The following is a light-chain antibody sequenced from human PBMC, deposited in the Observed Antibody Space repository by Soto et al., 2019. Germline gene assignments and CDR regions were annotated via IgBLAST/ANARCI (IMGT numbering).Light chain of an antibody. CDR3: QHSYSSPQT. V-gene: IGKV1-39*01. CDR1: QTSRTY. Sequence: DIQMTQSPSSLSASVGDRVTITCRASQTSRTYFNWYQQKPGKAPQLLIYSTSTLQTGVPSRFSGSGSGREFTLTISSLQPEDSATYFCQHSYSSPQTFGQGTTVEIK. J-gene: IGKJ1*01. CDR2: STS.